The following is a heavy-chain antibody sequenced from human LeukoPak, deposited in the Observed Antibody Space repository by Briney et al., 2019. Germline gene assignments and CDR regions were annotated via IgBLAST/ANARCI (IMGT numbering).Heavy chain of an antibody. CDR3: ARGREAAALYYFDY. Sequence: ASVKVSCKASGGTFSSYAISWVRQAPGQGLEWMGGIIPIFGTANYAQKFQGRVTITTDESTSTAYMELSSLRSEDTAVYYCARGREAAALYYFDYRGQGTLVTVSS. D-gene: IGHD6-13*01. CDR1: GGTFSSYA. V-gene: IGHV1-69*05. J-gene: IGHJ4*02. CDR2: IIPIFGTA.